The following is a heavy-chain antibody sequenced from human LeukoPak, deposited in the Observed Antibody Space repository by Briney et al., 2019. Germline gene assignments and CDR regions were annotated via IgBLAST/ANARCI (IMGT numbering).Heavy chain of an antibody. D-gene: IGHD6-19*01. V-gene: IGHV3-48*01. CDR2: ISSSSSNI. CDR1: GFTFSSYS. Sequence: GGSLRLSCAASGFTFSSYSMNWVRQAPGKGLEWVSYISSSSSNIYYAASVNGRFTISRDNAKNSLYLQMNSLRAEDTAVYYCAREGYSSGFDAFDIWGQGTMVTVSS. CDR3: AREGYSSGFDAFDI. J-gene: IGHJ3*02.